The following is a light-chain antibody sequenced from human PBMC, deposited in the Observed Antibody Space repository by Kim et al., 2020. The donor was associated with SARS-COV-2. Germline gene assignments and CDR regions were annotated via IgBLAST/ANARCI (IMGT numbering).Light chain of an antibody. CDR3: GAWDGSLSAFV. Sequence: QKVTISFSGSNSSIGDYSVSWSQQVPGTAPKRLIYDSNKRHSGIPDRFSGSKSGTSATLGITGLQTGDEADYYCGAWDGSLSAFVFGTGTKVTVL. CDR2: DSN. V-gene: IGLV1-51*01. J-gene: IGLJ1*01. CDR1: NSSIGDYS.